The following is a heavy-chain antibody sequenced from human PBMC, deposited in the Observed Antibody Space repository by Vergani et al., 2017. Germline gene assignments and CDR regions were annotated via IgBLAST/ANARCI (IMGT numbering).Heavy chain of an antibody. V-gene: IGHV3-72*01. D-gene: IGHD1-1*01. CDR1: GFTFSSYA. CDR2: IRNKANDYTK. J-gene: IGHJ3*02. CDR3: VRVKESNWNDHLYDI. Sequence: EVQLVESGGGLVQPGGSLRLSCSTCGFTFSSYAMYWVRQAPGKGLEGVGRIRNKANDYTKQYAASVKGRFTISRDDSKSYLYLQMNSLQTEDTALYYCVRVKESNWNDHLYDIWGQGTLVTVSS.